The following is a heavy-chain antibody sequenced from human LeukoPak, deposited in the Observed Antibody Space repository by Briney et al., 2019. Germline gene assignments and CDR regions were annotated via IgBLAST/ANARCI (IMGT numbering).Heavy chain of an antibody. CDR2: IYYSGST. D-gene: IGHD5-18*01. J-gene: IGHJ4*02. Sequence: PSETLSLTCTVSGGSISSYYWGWIRQPPGRGLEWIGSIYYSGSTYYNPSLKSRVTISVDTSKNQFSLKLSSVTAADTAVYYCARRSGPDTAHFDYWGQGTLVTVSS. CDR3: ARRSGPDTAHFDY. CDR1: GGSISSYY. V-gene: IGHV4-39*01.